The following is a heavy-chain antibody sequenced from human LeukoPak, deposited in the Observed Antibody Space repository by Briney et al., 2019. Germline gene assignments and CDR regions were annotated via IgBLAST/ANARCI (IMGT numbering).Heavy chain of an antibody. D-gene: IGHD3-10*01. CDR2: IYHSGST. V-gene: IGHV4-4*02. CDR1: GGSISSSNW. CDR3: ARRSWFGKSYFKQYYFDY. J-gene: IGHJ4*02. Sequence: SGTLSLTCAVSGGSISSSNWWSWVRQPPGKGLEWIGEIYHSGSTNYNPSLKSRVSISVDKSKNQFSLKLSSVTAADTAVYYCARRSWFGKSYFKQYYFDYWGQGTLVTVSS.